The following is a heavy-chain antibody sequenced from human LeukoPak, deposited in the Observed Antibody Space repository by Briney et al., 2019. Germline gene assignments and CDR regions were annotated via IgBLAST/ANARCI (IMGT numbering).Heavy chain of an antibody. D-gene: IGHD1-26*01. J-gene: IGHJ5*02. Sequence: GGSLGLSCAASGFTFSTYWMSWVRQAPGKGLEWVANIKEDGSEKNYVESVKGRFTISRDNAKNSLYLQMNSLRAEDTAIYYCARDNGMVGKFDPWGQGTLVTVSS. CDR3: ARDNGMVGKFDP. CDR2: IKEDGSEK. CDR1: GFTFSTYW. V-gene: IGHV3-7*01.